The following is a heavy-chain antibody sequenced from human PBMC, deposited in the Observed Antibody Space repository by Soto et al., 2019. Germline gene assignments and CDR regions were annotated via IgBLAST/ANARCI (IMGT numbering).Heavy chain of an antibody. V-gene: IGHV4-59*01. CDR2: VFYGGT. J-gene: IGHJ4*02. D-gene: IGHD3-16*01. Sequence: PXETLSLTCSVAGRSISSNYWSWIRQSPDKGLEWLGYVFYGGTDYNPSLGGRVSMSVETSKNQFSLKLTSVTVADTAVYYCASYRGALYFEYWGPGILVTVSS. CDR3: ASYRGALYFEY. CDR1: GRSISSNY.